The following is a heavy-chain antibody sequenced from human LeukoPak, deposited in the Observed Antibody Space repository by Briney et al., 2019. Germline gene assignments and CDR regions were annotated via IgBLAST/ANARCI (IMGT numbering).Heavy chain of an antibody. CDR2: IKEDGSEK. CDR1: GFTFGSYW. J-gene: IGHJ4*02. Sequence: PGGSLRLSCAASGFTFGSYWMTWVRQAPGKGLEWVANIKEDGSEKYYVDSVKGRFTIYRDNAKNSLYLQMNSLRAEDTALYYCAREGEGYFDYWGQGTLVTVSS. CDR3: AREGEGYFDY. D-gene: IGHD3-16*01. V-gene: IGHV3-7*01.